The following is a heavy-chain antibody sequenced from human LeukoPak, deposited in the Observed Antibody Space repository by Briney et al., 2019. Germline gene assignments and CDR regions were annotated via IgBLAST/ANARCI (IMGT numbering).Heavy chain of an antibody. CDR2: INPNSGGT. CDR1: GYTFTGYY. V-gene: IGHV1-2*02. Sequence: ASVKASCKASGYTFTGYYMHWVRQAPGQGLEWMGWINPNSGGTNYAQKFQGRVTMTEDTSTDTAYMELSSLRSEDTAVYYCATNLGYCSSTSCYEPYDYWGQGTLVTVSS. D-gene: IGHD2-2*01. CDR3: ATNLGYCSSTSCYEPYDY. J-gene: IGHJ4*02.